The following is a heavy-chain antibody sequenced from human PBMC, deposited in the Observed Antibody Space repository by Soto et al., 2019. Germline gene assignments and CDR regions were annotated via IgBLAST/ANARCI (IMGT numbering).Heavy chain of an antibody. CDR2: IIPIFGTA. CDR1: GGTFSSYA. V-gene: IGHV1-69*13. Sequence: SVKVSCKASGGTFSSYAISWVRQAPGQGLEWMGGIIPIFGTANCAQKFQGRVTITADESTSTAYMELSSLRSEDTAVYYCARFTVTTAHYYYGMDVWGQGTTVTVSS. D-gene: IGHD4-17*01. CDR3: ARFTVTTAHYYYGMDV. J-gene: IGHJ6*02.